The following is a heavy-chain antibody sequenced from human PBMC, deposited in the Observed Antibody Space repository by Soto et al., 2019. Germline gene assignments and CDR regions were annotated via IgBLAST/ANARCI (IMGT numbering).Heavy chain of an antibody. V-gene: IGHV3-15*07. Sequence: EVQLVESGGGLVRPGGSLRLSCAGSGFTFSNAWMNWVRQAPGKGLEWVGRIKSKTTGGTTDYAAPVKGRFSISSDDAHTTVYLPRSSLKPECTAVYYCRAAAYWGQGTLVIVSS. CDR2: IKSKTTGGTT. CDR1: GFTFSNAW. CDR3: RAAAY. J-gene: IGHJ4*02.